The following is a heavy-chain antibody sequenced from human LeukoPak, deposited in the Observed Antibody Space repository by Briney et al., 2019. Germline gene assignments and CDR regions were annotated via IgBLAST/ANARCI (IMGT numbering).Heavy chain of an antibody. CDR1: GGTFSSYA. CDR2: IIPIFGTA. J-gene: IGHJ6*03. V-gene: IGHV1-69*13. Sequence: SVKVSCKASGGTFSSYAISWVRQAPGQGLEWMGGIIPIFGTANYAQKFQGRVTITADESTSTAYMELSSLRSEDTAVYYCAGTLPGDAYYYYYYMDVWGKGTTVTVSS. CDR3: AGTLPGDAYYYYYYMDV. D-gene: IGHD3-16*01.